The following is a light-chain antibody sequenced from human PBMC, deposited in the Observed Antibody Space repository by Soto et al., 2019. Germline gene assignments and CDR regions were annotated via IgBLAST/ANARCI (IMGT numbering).Light chain of an antibody. J-gene: IGLJ2*01. Sequence: QSALTQPASVSGSPGQSITISCTGTSNDIGANNYVSWYQHHPGKAPKILIYEAANRPSGVSHRFSGSKSGNTASLPISGLQAEDDADYFCPSYTSTTTLVFGGGTKLTVL. V-gene: IGLV2-14*01. CDR1: SNDIGANNY. CDR3: PSYTSTTTLV. CDR2: EAA.